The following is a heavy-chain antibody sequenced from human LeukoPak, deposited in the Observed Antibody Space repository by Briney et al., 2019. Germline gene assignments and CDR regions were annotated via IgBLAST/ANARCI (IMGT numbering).Heavy chain of an antibody. V-gene: IGHV3-48*03. CDR2: ISSSGSTI. CDR1: GFTFSSYE. Sequence: GGSLRLSCAASGFTFSSYEMNWVRQAPGKGLEWVSCISSSGSTIYYADSVKGRFTISRDNAKNSLYLQMNSLRAEDTAVYYCARIGVVAYSGSYWGQGTLVTVSS. CDR3: ARIGVVAYSGSY. J-gene: IGHJ4*02. D-gene: IGHD1-26*01.